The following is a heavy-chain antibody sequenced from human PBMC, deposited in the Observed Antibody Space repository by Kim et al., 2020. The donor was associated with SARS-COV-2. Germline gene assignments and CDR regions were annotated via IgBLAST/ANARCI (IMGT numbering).Heavy chain of an antibody. J-gene: IGHJ6*02. CDR1: GGSFSGYY. CDR3: ARELRRGGMDV. Sequence: SETLSLTCAVYGGSFSGYYWSWIRQPPGKGLEWIGEINHSGSTNYNPSLKSRVTISVDTSKNQFSLKLSSVTAADTAVYYCARELRRGGMDVWGQGTTVTVSS. CDR2: INHSGST. V-gene: IGHV4-34*01.